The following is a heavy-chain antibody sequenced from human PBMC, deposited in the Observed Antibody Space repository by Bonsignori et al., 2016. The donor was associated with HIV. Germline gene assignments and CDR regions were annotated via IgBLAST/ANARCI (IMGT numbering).Heavy chain of an antibody. V-gene: IGHV1-69*10. CDR3: ARDSSGWSGRVDV. Sequence: WVRQAPGQGLEWMGGIIPILGIANYAQKFQGRVTITADESTSTAYMELSSLRSEDTAVYYCARDSSGWSGRVDVWGKGTTVTVSS. D-gene: IGHD6-19*01. J-gene: IGHJ6*04. CDR2: IIPILGIA.